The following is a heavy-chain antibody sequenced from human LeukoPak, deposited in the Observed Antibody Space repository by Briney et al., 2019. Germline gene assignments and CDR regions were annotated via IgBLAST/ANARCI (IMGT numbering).Heavy chain of an antibody. CDR3: ARDRAVAGFRFDY. D-gene: IGHD6-19*01. V-gene: IGHV1-46*01. CDR2: INPSGGST. Sequence: ASVRVSCKTSGYTFTSYYIHWVRQAPGQGLEWMGVINPSGGSTGYPQKFQGRVTMTRDTSTSTVYMELSSLRFEDTAVYYCARDRAVAGFRFDYWGQGILVTVSS. J-gene: IGHJ4*02. CDR1: GYTFTSYY.